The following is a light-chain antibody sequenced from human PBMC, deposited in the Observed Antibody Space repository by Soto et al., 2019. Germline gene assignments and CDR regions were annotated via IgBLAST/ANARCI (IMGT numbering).Light chain of an antibody. V-gene: IGLV1-40*01. CDR1: NSNIGAGSD. Sequence: QSVLTQPPSVSGAPGQRVTISCTGSNSNIGAGSDVHWYQQLPGTAPKPLLYGHSNRPSGVPDRFSGSKSGTSASLAITGLQDEDEADYYCQSYDSSLSTYVFGPGTKVTVL. J-gene: IGLJ1*01. CDR2: GHS. CDR3: QSYDSSLSTYV.